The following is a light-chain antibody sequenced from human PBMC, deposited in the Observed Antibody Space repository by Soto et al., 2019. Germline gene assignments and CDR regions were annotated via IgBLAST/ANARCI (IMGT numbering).Light chain of an antibody. Sequence: QSVLTQSPSASASLGASVKLTWTLSSGHSSYAIAWHQQQPEKGPRYLMKLNSDGSHSKGDGIPDRFSGSSSGAERYLTISSLQSEDEADYYCQTWGTDIVVFGGGTKVTVL. CDR1: SGHSSYA. CDR2: LNSDGSH. CDR3: QTWGTDIVV. J-gene: IGLJ2*01. V-gene: IGLV4-69*01.